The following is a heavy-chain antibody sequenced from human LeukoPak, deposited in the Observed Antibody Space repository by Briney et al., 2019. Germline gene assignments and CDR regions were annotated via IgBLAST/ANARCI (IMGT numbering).Heavy chain of an antibody. J-gene: IGHJ4*02. V-gene: IGHV1-2*02. CDR2: INPNSGGT. CDR1: GYTFTSYG. Sequence: ASVKVSCKASGYTFTSYGISWVRQAPGQGLEWMGWINPNSGGTNYAQKFQGRVTMTRDTSISTAYMELSRLRSDDTAVYYCARDLSSGWSGDYWGQGTLVTVSS. D-gene: IGHD6-19*01. CDR3: ARDLSSGWSGDY.